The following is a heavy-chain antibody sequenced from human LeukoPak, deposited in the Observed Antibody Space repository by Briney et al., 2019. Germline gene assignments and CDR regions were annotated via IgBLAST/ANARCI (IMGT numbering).Heavy chain of an antibody. CDR1: GLTFSSYW. Sequence: PGGSLRLSCAASGLTFSSYWMHWVRQAPGKGLVWVSRINSDGSSTSYADSVKGRFTISRDNAKNTLYLQMNSLRAEDTAVYYCAKGAADYYDSSGYYGIDYWGQGTLVTVSS. D-gene: IGHD3-22*01. CDR2: INSDGSST. J-gene: IGHJ4*02. V-gene: IGHV3-74*01. CDR3: AKGAADYYDSSGYYGIDY.